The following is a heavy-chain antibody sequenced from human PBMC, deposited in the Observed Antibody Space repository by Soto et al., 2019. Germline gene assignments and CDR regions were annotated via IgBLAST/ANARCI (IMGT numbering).Heavy chain of an antibody. CDR3: AMVDVYVTPSPQDV. D-gene: IGHD3-16*01. CDR1: GYSFTRYG. Sequence: QVHLVQSGAEVKNPGASVKVSCKASGYSFTRYGIGWARQAPGQGLEWMRWINAYNGNTNYAQNLQGRLTLTTDTXXTTAYMELRSLRSNDTAIYYCAMVDVYVTPSPQDVWGQGTTVTVSS. CDR2: INAYNGNT. J-gene: IGHJ6*02. V-gene: IGHV1-18*01.